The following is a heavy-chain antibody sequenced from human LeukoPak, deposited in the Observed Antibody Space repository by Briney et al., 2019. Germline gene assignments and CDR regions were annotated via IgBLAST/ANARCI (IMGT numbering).Heavy chain of an antibody. D-gene: IGHD1-1*01. CDR1: GGSISSGSYC. CDR2: VDHPGST. CDR3: ARGRVSSSTWYSTYYYYFYMDV. J-gene: IGHJ6*03. Sequence: SETLSLTCTVSGGSISSGSYCWSWIRQPPGRGLEWIGNVDHPGSTNFNPSLNGRVSISRDTTKNLFSLRLRSVTAADTAVYFCARGRVSSSTWYSTYYYYFYMDVWGKGTTVTVSS. V-gene: IGHV4-61*03.